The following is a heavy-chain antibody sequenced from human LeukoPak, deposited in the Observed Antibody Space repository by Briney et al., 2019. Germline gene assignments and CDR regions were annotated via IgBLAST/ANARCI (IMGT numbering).Heavy chain of an antibody. CDR1: GYTFTSYD. J-gene: IGHJ6*02. V-gene: IGHV1-8*01. Sequence: GASVKVSCKASGYTFTSYDINWVRQATGQGLEWMGWMNPNSGNTGYAQKFQGRVTMTRNTSISTAYMELSSLRSEDTAVYYCARGLGVTTGYYYGMDVWGQGTTVTVSS. D-gene: IGHD1-26*01. CDR2: MNPNSGNT. CDR3: ARGLGVTTGYYYGMDV.